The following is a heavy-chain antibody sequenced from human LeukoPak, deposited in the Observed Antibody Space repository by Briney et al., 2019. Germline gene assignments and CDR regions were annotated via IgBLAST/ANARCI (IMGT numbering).Heavy chain of an antibody. D-gene: IGHD2-2*01. J-gene: IGHJ5*02. CDR1: GYTFTSYG. Sequence: GASVKVSCKASGYTFTSYGISWVRQAPRQGLEWMGWISAYNGNTNYAQKLQGRVTMTTDTSTSTAYMELRSLRSDDTAVYYCARGPAGTYCSSTSCYLSWFDPWGQGTLVTVSS. CDR3: ARGPAGTYCSSTSCYLSWFDP. CDR2: ISAYNGNT. V-gene: IGHV1-18*01.